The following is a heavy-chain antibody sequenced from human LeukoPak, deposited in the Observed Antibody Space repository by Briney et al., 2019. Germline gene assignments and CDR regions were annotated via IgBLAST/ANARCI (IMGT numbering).Heavy chain of an antibody. D-gene: IGHD6-6*01. CDR2: VYYSGST. J-gene: IGHJ4*02. CDR1: GGSISTYY. Sequence: SETLSLTCTVSGGSISTYYWTWIRQPPGKGLEWIGYVYYSGSTSYNPSLKSRVTMSVDTSNNQFSLRLDSVTAADTAVYFCARQYSSSPHFDYWGQGALVTVSS. CDR3: ARQYSSSPHFDY. V-gene: IGHV4-59*01.